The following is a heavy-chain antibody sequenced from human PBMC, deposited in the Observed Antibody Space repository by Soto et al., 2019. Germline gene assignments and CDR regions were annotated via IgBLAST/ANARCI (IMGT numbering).Heavy chain of an antibody. CDR2: IYYNGDT. CDR3: ARSHRDNWGSPDYFDY. D-gene: IGHD7-27*01. CDR1: GGSISSGGYY. Sequence: SETLSLTCTVSGGSISSGGYYWRWIRQHPGKGLEWIGYIYYNGDTYYNPSLKSRVSISIDTSKNQFSLRLTSVTAADTAVYYCARSHRDNWGSPDYFDYWGQGTLVTVSS. V-gene: IGHV4-31*03. J-gene: IGHJ4*02.